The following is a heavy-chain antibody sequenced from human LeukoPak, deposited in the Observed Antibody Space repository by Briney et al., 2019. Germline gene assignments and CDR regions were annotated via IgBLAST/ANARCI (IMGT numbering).Heavy chain of an antibody. CDR2: IYYSGSA. Sequence: SETLSLTCTVSGGSISSGGYYWSWIRQHPGKGLEWIGYIYYSGSAYYNPSLKSRVTISVDTSENQFSLKLSSVTAADTAVYYCARGIAEGNWFDPWGQGTRVTVSS. V-gene: IGHV4-31*03. D-gene: IGHD6-13*01. CDR3: ARGIAEGNWFDP. CDR1: GGSISSGGYY. J-gene: IGHJ5*02.